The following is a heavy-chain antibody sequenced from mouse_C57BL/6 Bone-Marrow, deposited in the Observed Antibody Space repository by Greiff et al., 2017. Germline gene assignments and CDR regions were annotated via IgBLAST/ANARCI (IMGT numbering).Heavy chain of an antibody. CDR1: GYTFTSYW. Sequence: QVQLQQPGAELVMPGASVKLSCKASGYTFTSYWMHWVKQRPGQGLEWIGEIDPSDSYTNYNQKFKGKSTLTVDKSSSTAYMQLSSLTSEDSAVYYCAREGHYYYGPWFAYWGRGTLVTVSA. D-gene: IGHD1-1*01. J-gene: IGHJ3*01. CDR2: IDPSDSYT. V-gene: IGHV1-69*01. CDR3: AREGHYYYGPWFAY.